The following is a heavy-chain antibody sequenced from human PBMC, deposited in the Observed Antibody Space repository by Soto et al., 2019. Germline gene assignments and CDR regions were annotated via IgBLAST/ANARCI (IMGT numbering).Heavy chain of an antibody. Sequence: QVQLVQSGAEVKKPGSSVKVSCKASGGTFSSYPISWVRQAPGQGLEWMGRIIPILGIANYAQKFQGRVTXTXXKSTSTAYMELSSLRSEDTAVYYCASLATADTLDYWGQGTLVTVSS. CDR2: IIPILGIA. CDR3: ASLATADTLDY. V-gene: IGHV1-69*02. J-gene: IGHJ4*02. CDR1: GGTFSSYP. D-gene: IGHD6-13*01.